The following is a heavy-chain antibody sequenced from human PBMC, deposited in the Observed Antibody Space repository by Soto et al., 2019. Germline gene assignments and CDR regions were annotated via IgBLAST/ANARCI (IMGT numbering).Heavy chain of an antibody. J-gene: IGHJ4*02. Sequence: QVQLVQSGAEVKKPGSWVKVSCKASGGTFSSYASSWVRQAPGQGLEWMGGIIPIFGTASYAQKFQGRVTITADESTSTAYMELRSMSSEEPAVYACASGQSGEDFDYWGQGTLVTVS. CDR2: IIPIFGTA. CDR3: ASGQSGEDFDY. D-gene: IGHD1-26*01. V-gene: IGHV1-69*12. CDR1: GGTFSSYA.